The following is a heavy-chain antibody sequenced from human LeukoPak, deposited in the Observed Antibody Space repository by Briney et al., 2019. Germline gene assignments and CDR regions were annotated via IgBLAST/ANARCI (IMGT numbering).Heavy chain of an antibody. V-gene: IGHV3-15*01. Sequence: GGSLRLSCAASGFTFSNAWMSWVRQAPGKGLEWVGRIKSKTDGGTTDYAAPVKGRFTISRGDSKNTLYLQMNSLKTEDTAVYYCTTDLGAYSSSSVSELPYYYYYYMDVWGKGTTVTVSS. CDR1: GFTFSNAW. D-gene: IGHD6-6*01. CDR2: IKSKTDGGTT. J-gene: IGHJ6*03. CDR3: TTDLGAYSSSSVSELPYYYYYYMDV.